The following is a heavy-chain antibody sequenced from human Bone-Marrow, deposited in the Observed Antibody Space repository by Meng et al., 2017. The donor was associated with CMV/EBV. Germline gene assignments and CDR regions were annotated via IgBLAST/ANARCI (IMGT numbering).Heavy chain of an antibody. V-gene: IGHV1-46*01. CDR2: IHPNPGST. CDR3: GREPPSRPTPPVSHHGMDV. J-gene: IGHJ6*02. Sequence: ASVKEFCKTFGDTFTSYFIHWVRQAPGQALEWVGLIHPNPGSTIYAQKFKGRVSLTMDTSTSKVCMEVSRLRPEDSAVYYCGREPPSRPTPPVSHHGMDVWGQGTTVTVSS. CDR1: GDTFTSYF. D-gene: IGHD4-17*01.